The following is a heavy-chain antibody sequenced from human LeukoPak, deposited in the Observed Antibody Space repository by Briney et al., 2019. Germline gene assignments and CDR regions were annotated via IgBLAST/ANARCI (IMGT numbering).Heavy chain of an antibody. CDR3: ARRGGIAARPFDY. CDR2: INHSGST. Sequence: SETPSLTCAVYGGSFSGYYWSWIRQPPGKGLEWIGEINHSGSTNYNPSLKSRVTISVDTSKNQFSLKLSSVTAADTAVYYCARRGGIAARPFDYWGQGTLVTVSS. CDR1: GGSFSGYY. J-gene: IGHJ4*02. D-gene: IGHD6-6*01. V-gene: IGHV4-34*01.